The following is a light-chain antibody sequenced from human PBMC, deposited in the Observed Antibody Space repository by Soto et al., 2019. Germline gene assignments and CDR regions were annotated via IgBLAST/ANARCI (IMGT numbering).Light chain of an antibody. CDR1: SGHSTYA. CDR2: LNSDGSH. CDR3: QTWGTGPLV. Sequence: QPVLTQSPSASASLGASVKLTCTQSSGHSTYAIAWHQQQPEKGPRYLMKLNSDGSHSKGDGIPDRFSGSSSGAERYLTISSLQSEDEADYYCQTWGTGPLVFGGGTQLTVL. J-gene: IGLJ2*01. V-gene: IGLV4-69*01.